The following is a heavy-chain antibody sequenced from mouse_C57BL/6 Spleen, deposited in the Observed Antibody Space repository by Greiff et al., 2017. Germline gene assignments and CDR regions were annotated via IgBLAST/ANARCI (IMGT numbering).Heavy chain of an antibody. Sequence: QVQLKQPGAALVKPWASVKLSCKASGYTFTSYWMQWVKQRPGQGLVWIGEIDPSDSYTNYNQKFKGKATLTVDTSTSTAYMQLSSLTSGDSAVFYCARNYFDYWRQGTTLTVSS. J-gene: IGHJ2*01. V-gene: IGHV1-50*01. CDR1: GYTFTSYW. CDR3: ARNYFDY. CDR2: IDPSDSYT.